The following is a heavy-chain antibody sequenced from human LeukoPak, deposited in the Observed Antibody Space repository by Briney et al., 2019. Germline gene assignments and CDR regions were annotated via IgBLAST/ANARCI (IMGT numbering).Heavy chain of an antibody. CDR2: IYYGGST. Sequence: SETLSLTCTVSGGSISSSYSYWGWIRQPPGKGLEWIGNIYYGGSTYCSPSLTSRVTVSVDTSENQFSLKLSSVTAADTAVYYCARAHSIASYYYGVDVWGQGTTVTVSS. D-gene: IGHD2/OR15-2a*01. CDR1: GGSISSSYSY. J-gene: IGHJ6*02. V-gene: IGHV4-39*07. CDR3: ARAHSIASYYYGVDV.